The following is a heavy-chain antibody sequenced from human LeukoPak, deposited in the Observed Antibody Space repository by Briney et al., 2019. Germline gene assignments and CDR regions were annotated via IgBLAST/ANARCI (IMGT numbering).Heavy chain of an antibody. CDR2: ISWNSGSI. D-gene: IGHD6-6*01. CDR1: GFTFDDYA. CDR3: ARDGEYSSSVDY. Sequence: PGGSLRLSCAASGFTFDDYAMHWVRQAPGKGLEWVSGISWNSGSIGYADSVKGRFTISRDDAKNSLYLQMNSLRAEDTAVYYCARDGEYSSSVDYWGQGTLVTVSS. V-gene: IGHV3-9*01. J-gene: IGHJ4*02.